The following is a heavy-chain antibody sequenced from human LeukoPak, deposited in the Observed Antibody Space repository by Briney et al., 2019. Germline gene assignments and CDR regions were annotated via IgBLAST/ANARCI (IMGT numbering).Heavy chain of an antibody. J-gene: IGHJ3*02. CDR1: GYTFTSYD. CDR3: ARGDYYDSSGYPPERAGAFDI. CDR2: MNPNSGNT. V-gene: IGHV1-8*03. Sequence: ASVKVSCKASGYTFTSYDINWARQATGQGLEWMGWMNPNSGNTGYAQKFQGRVTITRNTSISTAYMELSSLRSEDTAVYYCARGDYYDSSGYPPERAGAFDIWGQGTMVTVSS. D-gene: IGHD3-22*01.